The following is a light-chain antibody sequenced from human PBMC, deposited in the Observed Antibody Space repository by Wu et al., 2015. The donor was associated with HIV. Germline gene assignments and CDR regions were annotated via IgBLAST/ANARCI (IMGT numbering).Light chain of an antibody. Sequence: DIQLTQSPSSLPAPVGDRVTITCRASQGISSYLAWYQQKSGKAPKLLIYAASTLQSGVPSRFSGSGSGTEFILTISSLLPEDFATYYCQQLITYPFTFGPGTKVEIK. V-gene: IGKV1-9*01. CDR2: AAS. CDR1: QGISSY. J-gene: IGKJ3*01. CDR3: QQLITYPFT.